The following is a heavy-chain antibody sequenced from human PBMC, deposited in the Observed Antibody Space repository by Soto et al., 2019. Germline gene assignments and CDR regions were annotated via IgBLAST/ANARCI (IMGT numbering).Heavy chain of an antibody. J-gene: IGHJ6*02. V-gene: IGHV4-31*03. CDR2: IYYSGNT. CDR3: ARDSPYYSGMDV. Sequence: PSETLSLTCTVSGGSISSGGYYWSWIRQHPGKGLEWIGYIYYSGNTYYNPSLKSRITISVDMSKNQVSLRLTSVTAADTAVYYCARDSPYYSGMDVWGQGITVTVSS. CDR1: GGSISSGGYY.